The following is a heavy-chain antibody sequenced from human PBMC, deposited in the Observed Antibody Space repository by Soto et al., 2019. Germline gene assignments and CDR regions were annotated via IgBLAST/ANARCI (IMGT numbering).Heavy chain of an antibody. Sequence: LRLSCAASGFTFSNSAMNWVRQAPGKGLEWDSGIGGSGDGTYYADSGNGRFTISRDKSKNTLSLQMNSLRAEDTGVYYGAKVPDFLTGSFRGPFDCWGQGTLVTVSS. D-gene: IGHD3-9*01. CDR1: GFTFSNSA. V-gene: IGHV3-23*01. CDR2: IGGSGDGT. J-gene: IGHJ4*02. CDR3: AKVPDFLTGSFRGPFDC.